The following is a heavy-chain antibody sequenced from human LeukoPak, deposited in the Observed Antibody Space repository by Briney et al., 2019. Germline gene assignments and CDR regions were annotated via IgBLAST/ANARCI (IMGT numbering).Heavy chain of an antibody. CDR2: IYYSEST. V-gene: IGHV4-59*01. Sequence: PSETLSLTCTVSGGSISSYYWSWIRQPPGKGLEWIGYIYYSESTNYNPSLKSRVTISVDTSKNQFSLKLSSVTAADTAVYYCARDEGSGWVDYWGQGTLVTVSS. CDR1: GGSISSYY. D-gene: IGHD6-19*01. J-gene: IGHJ4*02. CDR3: ARDEGSGWVDY.